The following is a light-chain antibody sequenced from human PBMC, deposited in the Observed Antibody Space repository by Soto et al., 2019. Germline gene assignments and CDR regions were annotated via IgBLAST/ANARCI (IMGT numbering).Light chain of an antibody. CDR1: QSISSSY. CDR3: QQYNDWPYT. CDR2: GAS. Sequence: EIVLTQSPGTLSLSPGKRATLSCRASQSISSSYLAWYQQRPGQAPRLLIYGASTRATGVPARFSGSGSGTEFTLTISSLQSEDFAVYFCQQYNDWPYTFGQGTKVDIK. V-gene: IGKV3-15*01. J-gene: IGKJ2*01.